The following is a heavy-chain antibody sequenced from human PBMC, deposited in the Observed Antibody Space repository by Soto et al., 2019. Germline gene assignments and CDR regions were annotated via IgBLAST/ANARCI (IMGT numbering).Heavy chain of an antibody. D-gene: IGHD4-4*01. V-gene: IGHV1-2*04. CDR2: INPNSGGT. CDR1: GYTFTGYY. J-gene: IGHJ4*02. Sequence: GASVKVSCKASGYTFTGYYMHWVRQAPGQGLEWMGWINPNSGGTNYAQKFQGWVTMTRDTSISTAYMELSRLRSDDTAVYYCARLHKVHSNPPFDYWGQGTLVTVSS. CDR3: ARLHKVHSNPPFDY.